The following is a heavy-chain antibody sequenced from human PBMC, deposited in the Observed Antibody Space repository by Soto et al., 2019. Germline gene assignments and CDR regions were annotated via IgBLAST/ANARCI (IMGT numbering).Heavy chain of an antibody. CDR3: ARDGHGYYDSSGYYYFDY. V-gene: IGHV3-21*01. Sequence: GESLKISCAASGFTFSSYSMNWVRQALGKGLEWVSSISSSSSYIYYADSVKGRFTISRDNAKNSLYLQMNSLRAEDTAVYYCARDGHGYYDSSGYYYFDYWGQGTLVTVSS. D-gene: IGHD3-22*01. CDR1: GFTFSSYS. J-gene: IGHJ4*02. CDR2: ISSSSSYI.